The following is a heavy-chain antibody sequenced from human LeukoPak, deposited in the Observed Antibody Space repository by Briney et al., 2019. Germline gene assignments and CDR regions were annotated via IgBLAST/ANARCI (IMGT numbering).Heavy chain of an antibody. CDR3: TTGSLGRRAFDI. D-gene: IGHD1-26*01. J-gene: IGHJ3*02. CDR1: GFTFSNAW. V-gene: IGHV3-15*01. CDR2: IKSKTDGGTT. Sequence: GSLRLSCAASGFTFSNAWMSWVRQAPGKGLEWVGRIKSKTDGGTTDYAAPVKGRFTISRDDSKNTLYLQMNSLKTEDTAVYYCTTGSLGRRAFDIWGQGTMVTVSS.